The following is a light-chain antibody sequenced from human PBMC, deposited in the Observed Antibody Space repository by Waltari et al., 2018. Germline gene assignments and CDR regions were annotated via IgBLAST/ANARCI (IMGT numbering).Light chain of an antibody. J-gene: IGKJ2*01. Sequence: EIEMTQSPATLSASPGERATLSCRASQSVSSRLGWYQQKPGQAPRLLIYGASARATGIPARFRGSGSGTEFTLTISSLQSEDFAVYYCQQYNNWPRTFGQGTKLEIK. V-gene: IGKV3-15*01. CDR2: GAS. CDR1: QSVSSR. CDR3: QQYNNWPRT.